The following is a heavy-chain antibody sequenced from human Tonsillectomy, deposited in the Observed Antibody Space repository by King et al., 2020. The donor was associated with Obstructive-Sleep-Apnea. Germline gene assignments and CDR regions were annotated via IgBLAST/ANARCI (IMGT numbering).Heavy chain of an antibody. CDR1: GYTFTGYY. J-gene: IGHJ1*01. CDR3: ARERGGSSSRMQLIHFQH. V-gene: IGHV1-2*02. Sequence: QLVQSGAEVKKPGASVKVSCKASGYTFTGYYMHWVRQAPGQGLEWMGWINPNSGGTNYAQKSQGRVTMTRDTSISTAYMELSRLRSDDTAVYYCARERGGSSSRMQLIHFQHWGQGTLVTVSS. D-gene: IGHD6-13*01. CDR2: INPNSGGT.